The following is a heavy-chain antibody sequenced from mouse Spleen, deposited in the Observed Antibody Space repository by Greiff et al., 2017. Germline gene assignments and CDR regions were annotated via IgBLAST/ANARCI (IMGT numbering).Heavy chain of an antibody. D-gene: IGHD2-10*01. V-gene: IGHV5-6*01. J-gene: IGHJ2*01. CDR1: GFTFSSYG. CDR2: ISSGGSYT. CDR3: ARQAYYGNWVDD. Sequence: EVKLVESGGDLVKPGGSLKLSCAASGFTFSSYGMSWVRQTPDKRLEWVATISSGGSYTYYPDSVKGRFTISRDNAKNTLYLQMSSLKSEDTAMYYCARQAYYGNWVDDWGQGTTLTVSS.